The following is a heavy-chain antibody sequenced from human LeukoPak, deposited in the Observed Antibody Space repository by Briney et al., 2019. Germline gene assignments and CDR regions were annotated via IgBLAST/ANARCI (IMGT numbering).Heavy chain of an antibody. CDR1: EYTFTGYH. CDR3: ARDDIWNGGGAFDI. J-gene: IGHJ3*02. CDR2: INPNSGDT. V-gene: IGHV1-2*02. D-gene: IGHD1-1*01. Sequence: ASVKVSCKASEYTFTGYHIHWVRQAPGQGLEWMGWINPNSGDTNYSQKFQGRVTMTSDTSITTAYMDLSRLRSDDTAVYYCARDDIWNGGGAFDIWGQGTMVTVSS.